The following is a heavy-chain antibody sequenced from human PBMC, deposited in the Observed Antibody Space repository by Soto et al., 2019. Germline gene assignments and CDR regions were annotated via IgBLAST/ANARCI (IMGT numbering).Heavy chain of an antibody. D-gene: IGHD2-15*01. J-gene: IGHJ4*02. CDR3: AKSIGGSYWRTNDY. V-gene: IGHV3-23*01. CDR2: ISGSGDTA. Sequence: PGGSLRLSCATSGFTFSDYVMTWVRQAPGKGLEWVSSISGSGDTASYADSVRGRFTISRDNSKNTLYLQMDTLRAEDTALYYCAKSIGGSYWRTNDYWGQGTLVTVSS. CDR1: GFTFSDYV.